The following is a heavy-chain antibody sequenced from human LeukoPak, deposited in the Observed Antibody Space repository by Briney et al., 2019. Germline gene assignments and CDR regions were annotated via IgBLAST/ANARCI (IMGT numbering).Heavy chain of an antibody. Sequence: PGGSLRLSCAASGFTFSSYSMNWVRQAPGKGLEWVSYISSSSNTIYYADSVKGRFTISRDNAKNSLYLQMNSLRAEDTAVYYCARDRWELLSNSYHYCGLDVWGQGTTVTVSS. J-gene: IGHJ6*02. V-gene: IGHV3-48*01. D-gene: IGHD2-15*01. CDR2: ISSSSNTI. CDR3: ARDRWELLSNSYHYCGLDV. CDR1: GFTFSSYS.